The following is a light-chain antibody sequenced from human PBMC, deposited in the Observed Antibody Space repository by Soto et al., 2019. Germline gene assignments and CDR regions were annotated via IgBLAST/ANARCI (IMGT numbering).Light chain of an antibody. Sequence: QSVLTQPPSASGTPGQRVTISCSGSSSNIGRYTVNWYQQLPGTAPKLLIYSTSQRSSGVPGRFSGSKSGASASLSISGLQSEDEADYYCAAWDDRLDVYVFGTGTKVTVL. CDR2: STS. J-gene: IGLJ1*01. CDR1: SSNIGRYT. V-gene: IGLV1-44*01. CDR3: AAWDDRLDVYV.